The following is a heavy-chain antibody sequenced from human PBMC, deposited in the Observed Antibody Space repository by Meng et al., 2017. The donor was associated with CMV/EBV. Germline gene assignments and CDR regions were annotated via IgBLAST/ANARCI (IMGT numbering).Heavy chain of an antibody. CDR1: GFTFSSYA. CDR3: ARAAIVVVPAAPETENWFDP. V-gene: IGHV1-69*05. J-gene: IGHJ5*02. D-gene: IGHD2-2*01. CDR2: IIPIFGTA. Sequence: GGSLRLSCAASGFTFSSYAMHWVRQAPGKGLEWVGGIIPIFGTANYAQKFQGRVTITTDESTSTAYMELSSLRSEDTAVYYCARAAIVVVPAAPETENWFDPWGQGTLVTVSS.